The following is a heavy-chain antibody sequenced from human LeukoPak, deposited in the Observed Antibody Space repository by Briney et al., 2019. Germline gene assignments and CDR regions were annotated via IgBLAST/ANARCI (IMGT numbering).Heavy chain of an antibody. J-gene: IGHJ6*03. CDR2: ISSNGGST. CDR1: GFTFSSYA. V-gene: IGHV3-64*01. Sequence: GGSLRLSCAASGFTFSSYAMHWVRQAPGKGLEYVSAISSNGGSTYYANSVKGRFTISRDNSKKTLYLQMGSLRAEDMAVYYCARTPGGGFHYYYMDVWGKGTTVTVSS. D-gene: IGHD3-16*01. CDR3: ARTPGGGFHYYYMDV.